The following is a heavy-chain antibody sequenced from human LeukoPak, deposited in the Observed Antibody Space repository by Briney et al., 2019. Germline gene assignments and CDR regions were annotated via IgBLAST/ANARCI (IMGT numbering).Heavy chain of an antibody. Sequence: GGSLRLSCAASGFTFSDYYMSWLRQAPGKGLEWVSYISSSGSTIYYADSVKGRFTIPRDNAKNSLYLQMNSLRAEDTAVYYCARSSDFWSGYYPGAFDIWGQGIMVTVSS. CDR2: ISSSGSTI. CDR3: ARSSDFWSGYYPGAFDI. D-gene: IGHD3-3*01. V-gene: IGHV3-11*04. J-gene: IGHJ3*02. CDR1: GFTFSDYY.